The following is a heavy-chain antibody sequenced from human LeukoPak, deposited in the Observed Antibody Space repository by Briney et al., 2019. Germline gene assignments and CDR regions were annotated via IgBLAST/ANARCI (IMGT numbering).Heavy chain of an antibody. CDR3: ARDLGSTSCYDY. Sequence: GASVKVSCKASGGTFSSYAISWVRQAPGHGLEWMGGIIPIFGTANYAQKFQGRVTITADESTSTAYMELSSLRSEDTAVYYCARDLGSTSCYDYWGQGTLVTVSS. CDR2: IIPIFGTA. D-gene: IGHD2-2*01. V-gene: IGHV1-69*13. CDR1: GGTFSSYA. J-gene: IGHJ4*02.